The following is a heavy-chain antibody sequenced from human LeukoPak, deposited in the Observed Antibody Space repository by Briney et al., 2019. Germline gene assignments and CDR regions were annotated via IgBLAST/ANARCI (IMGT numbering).Heavy chain of an antibody. J-gene: IGHJ4*02. Sequence: GGSLRLSCAASGFTFSSYGMHWVRQAPGKGLEWVAVIWYDGSNKYYADSMKGRFTISRDNSKNTLYLQMNSLRAEDTAVYYCARDFAAYCSGGSCYSPYFDYWGRGTLVTVSS. CDR3: ARDFAAYCSGGSCYSPYFDY. CDR1: GFTFSSYG. CDR2: IWYDGSNK. V-gene: IGHV3-33*01. D-gene: IGHD2-15*01.